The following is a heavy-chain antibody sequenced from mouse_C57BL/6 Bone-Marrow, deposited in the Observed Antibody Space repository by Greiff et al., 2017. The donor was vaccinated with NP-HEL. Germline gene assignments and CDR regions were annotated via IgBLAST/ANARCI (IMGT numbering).Heavy chain of an antibody. CDR3: ASPYYSNYEDFDY. CDR1: GYTFTDYY. CDR2: INPYNGGT. D-gene: IGHD2-5*01. V-gene: IGHV1-19*01. Sequence: EVQLPQSGPVLVKPGASVKMSCKASGYTFTDYYMNWVKQSHGKSLEWIGGINPYNGGTSYNQKFKGKATLTVDKSSSTAYMELNSLTSEDSAVYYCASPYYSNYEDFDYWGQGTTLTVSS. J-gene: IGHJ2*01.